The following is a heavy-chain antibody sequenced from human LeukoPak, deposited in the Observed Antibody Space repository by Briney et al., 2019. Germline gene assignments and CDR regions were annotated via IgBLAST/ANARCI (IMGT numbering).Heavy chain of an antibody. Sequence: GESLKISCKGPGYSFTSYWIGWVRQMPGKGLEWMGIIYPGDSDTRYSPSFQGQVTISADKSISTAYLQWSSLKASDTAMYYCARHADYYDSGFDPWGQGTLVTVSS. CDR1: GYSFTSYW. CDR3: ARHADYYDSGFDP. J-gene: IGHJ5*02. D-gene: IGHD3-10*01. V-gene: IGHV5-51*01. CDR2: IYPGDSDT.